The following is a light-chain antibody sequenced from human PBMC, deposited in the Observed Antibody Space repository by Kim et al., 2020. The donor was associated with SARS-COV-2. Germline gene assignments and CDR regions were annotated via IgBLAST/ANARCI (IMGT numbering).Light chain of an antibody. CDR1: RSNIGRNG. V-gene: IGLV1-44*01. Sequence: ELTQPPSASGTPGQTVTISCSGSRSNIGRNGVTWYHLLPGTAPRLLIYSDDERPSGVPDRFSGSKSGTSASLAISGLQSEDEADYYCATWDDSLTGPVFGRGTQLTVL. CDR3: ATWDDSLTGPV. J-gene: IGLJ3*02. CDR2: SDD.